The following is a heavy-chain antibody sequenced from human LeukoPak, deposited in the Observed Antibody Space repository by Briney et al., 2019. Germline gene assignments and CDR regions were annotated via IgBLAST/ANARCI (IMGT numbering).Heavy chain of an antibody. CDR1: GGSISSYY. Sequence: SETLSLTCTVSGGSISSYYWSWIRQPPGKGLEWIGSIYYSGSTYYSGSTYYNPSLKSRVTISVDTSKNQFSLKLSSVTAADTAVYYCARRGNWFDPWGQGTLVTVSS. J-gene: IGHJ5*02. V-gene: IGHV4-39*01. CDR3: ARRGNWFDP. CDR2: IYYSGSTYYSGST.